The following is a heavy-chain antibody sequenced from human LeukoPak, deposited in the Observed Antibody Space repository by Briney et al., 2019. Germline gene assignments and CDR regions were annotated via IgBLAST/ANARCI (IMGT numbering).Heavy chain of an antibody. D-gene: IGHD3-22*01. J-gene: IGHJ3*02. CDR2: INPNSGGT. CDR3: ARDRYYYDGIDYPYSDAFDI. Sequence: GASVKVSCKASGYTFTSYGISWVRQAPGQGLEWMGWINPNSGGTNYAQKFQGRVTMTRDTSISTAYMELSRLRSDDTAVYYCARDRYYYDGIDYPYSDAFDIWGQGTMVTVSS. V-gene: IGHV1-2*02. CDR1: GYTFTSYG.